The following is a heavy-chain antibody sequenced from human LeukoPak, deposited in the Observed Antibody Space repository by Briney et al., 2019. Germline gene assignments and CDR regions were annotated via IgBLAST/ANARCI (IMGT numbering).Heavy chain of an antibody. Sequence: PSETLSLTCTVSGGSISSHYWSWIRQPPGKGLEWIGYIYYSGSTNYNPSLKSRVTISVDTSKNQFSLKLSSVTAADTAVYYCASTAVEMATIHFDYWGQGTLVTVSS. CDR3: ASTAVEMATIHFDY. D-gene: IGHD5-24*01. CDR2: IYYSGST. CDR1: GGSISSHY. V-gene: IGHV4-59*11. J-gene: IGHJ4*02.